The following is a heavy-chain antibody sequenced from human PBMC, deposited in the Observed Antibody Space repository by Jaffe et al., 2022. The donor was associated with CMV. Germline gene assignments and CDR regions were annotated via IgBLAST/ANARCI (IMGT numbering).Heavy chain of an antibody. CDR1: GYTFTGYY. Sequence: QVQLVQSGAEVKKPGASVKVSCKASGYTFTGYYMHWVRQAPGQGLEWMGWINPNSGGTNYAQKFQGRVTMTRDTSISTAYMELSRLRSDDTAVYYCARWRIAAAGYYYGMDVWGQGTTVTVSS. D-gene: IGHD6-13*01. CDR2: INPNSGGT. J-gene: IGHJ6*02. V-gene: IGHV1-2*02. CDR3: ARWRIAAAGYYYGMDV.